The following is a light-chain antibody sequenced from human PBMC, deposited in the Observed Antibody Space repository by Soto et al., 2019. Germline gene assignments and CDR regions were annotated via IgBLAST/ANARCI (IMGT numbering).Light chain of an antibody. Sequence: QPVLTQSPSASASLGASVKLTCTLSSAHSNYAIAWHQQQPEKSPRFLMKLNNDGSHIKGDGIPDRFSGSTSGAERYLTISNLQSEDEADYYCQTGGSGGVFGGGTTVTVL. V-gene: IGLV4-69*01. J-gene: IGLJ2*01. CDR1: SAHSNYA. CDR3: QTGGSGGV. CDR2: LNNDGSH.